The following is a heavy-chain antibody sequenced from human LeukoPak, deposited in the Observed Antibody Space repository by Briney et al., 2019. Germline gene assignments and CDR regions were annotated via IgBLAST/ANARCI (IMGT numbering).Heavy chain of an antibody. Sequence: GGSLRLSCAASGFTFAEYTMHWVRQAPGKGLEWVSLISWNGARIHYGDSVKGRFTISRDNSKNSLYLQMNSLRTEDTALYYCVKDLVAASENVRGWYPMDYWGQGTLVTASS. V-gene: IGHV3-43*01. CDR3: VKDLVAASENVRGWYPMDY. CDR1: GFTFAEYT. CDR2: ISWNGARI. J-gene: IGHJ4*02. D-gene: IGHD6-19*01.